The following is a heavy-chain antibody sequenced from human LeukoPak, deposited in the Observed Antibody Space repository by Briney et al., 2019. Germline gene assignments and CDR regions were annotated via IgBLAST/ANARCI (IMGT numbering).Heavy chain of an antibody. CDR1: GASIRSYY. CDR2: IYYSGST. CDR3: ARSYGSGNYFDY. J-gene: IGHJ4*02. D-gene: IGHD3-10*01. Sequence: SETLSLTCTVSGASIRSYYWSWIRQPPGKGLEWIGYIYYSGSTSYNPSLQSRVTISVDTSKNQFSLRLSSVTSADTAVYYCARSYGSGNYFDYWGQGTLVTVSS. V-gene: IGHV4-59*01.